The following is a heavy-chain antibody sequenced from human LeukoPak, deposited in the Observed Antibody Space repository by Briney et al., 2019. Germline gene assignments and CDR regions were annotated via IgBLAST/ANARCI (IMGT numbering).Heavy chain of an antibody. CDR3: ARVTRSSRGAVDAFDI. D-gene: IGHD6-13*01. CDR2: IYSGGST. J-gene: IGHJ3*02. Sequence: GGSLRLSCAASGFTVSSNYMSWVRQAPGKGLEWVSVIYSGGSTYYADSVKGRFTISRDNSKNTLYLQMNSLRAEDTAVYYCARVTRSSRGAVDAFDIWGQRTMVTVSS. V-gene: IGHV3-66*01. CDR1: GFTVSSNY.